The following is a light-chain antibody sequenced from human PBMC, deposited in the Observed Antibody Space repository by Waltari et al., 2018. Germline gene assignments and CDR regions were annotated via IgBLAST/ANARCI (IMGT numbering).Light chain of an antibody. V-gene: IGLV2-23*01. Sequence: QSALTQPASVSGSPGQPITISCTGTSSDVGSYSLVSWYRQHPGEAPRVIIFEDTKRASGGSKRCSGSKSGNAASPTISGLPAEDEADYYCCSYTLTSTGLFGGGTKLTVL. J-gene: IGLJ3*02. CDR1: SSDVGSYSL. CDR3: CSYTLTSTGL. CDR2: EDT.